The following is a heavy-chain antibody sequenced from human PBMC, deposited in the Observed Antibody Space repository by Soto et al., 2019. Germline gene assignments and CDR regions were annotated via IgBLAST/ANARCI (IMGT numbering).Heavy chain of an antibody. D-gene: IGHD1-7*01. CDR1: GGSFTSNNW. Sequence: SETLSLTGAVSGGSFTSNNWWTWVRQPPGQGLEWIGEIYRTGSTNYNPSLKSRVTISLDTSENKFSLKVTSLTAADTPVYYCASRDPGTSVDYWGQGTLITVSS. J-gene: IGHJ4*02. V-gene: IGHV4-4*02. CDR2: IYRTGST. CDR3: ASRDPGTSVDY.